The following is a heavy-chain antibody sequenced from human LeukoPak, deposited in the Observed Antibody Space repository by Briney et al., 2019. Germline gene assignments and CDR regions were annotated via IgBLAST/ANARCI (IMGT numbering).Heavy chain of an antibody. J-gene: IGHJ5*02. D-gene: IGHD3-16*01. CDR1: GGSISSYY. V-gene: IGHV4-59*01. CDR3: ARWGQKFDP. Sequence: PSETLSLTCTVSGGSISSYYWSWIRQPPGKGLEWIGYIYYSGSTNYNPFLKSRVTISVDTSKNQFSLKLSSVTAADTAVYYCARWGQKFDPWGQGTLVTVSS. CDR2: IYYSGST.